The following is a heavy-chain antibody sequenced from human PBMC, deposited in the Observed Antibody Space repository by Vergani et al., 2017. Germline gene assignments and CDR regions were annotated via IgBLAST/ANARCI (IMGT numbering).Heavy chain of an antibody. V-gene: IGHV4-39*01. D-gene: IGHD3-3*01. J-gene: IGHJ4*02. CDR3: ARQFGEIFGVVIIPYYFDY. Sequence: QLQLPESGPGLVKPSETLSLTCTVSGGSLSSSSYYWGWIRQPPGKGLEWIGSIYYSGSTYYNPSLKSRVTISVDTSKNQFSLKLSSVTAADTAVYYCARQFGEIFGVVIIPYYFDYWGQGTLVTVSS. CDR2: IYYSGST. CDR1: GGSLSSSSYY.